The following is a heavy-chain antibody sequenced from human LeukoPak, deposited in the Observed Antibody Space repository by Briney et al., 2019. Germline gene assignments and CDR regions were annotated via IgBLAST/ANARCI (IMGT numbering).Heavy chain of an antibody. CDR1: GGSISSGSYY. Sequence: PSETLSLTCTVSGGSISSGSYYWGWIRQPPGKGLEWIGSIYYSGSTYYNPSLKSRVTISDDTSSNQFSLKLSSVTAADMAVYYCARHGAMTGNFQHWGQGTLVTVSS. V-gene: IGHV4-39*01. CDR2: IYYSGST. CDR3: ARHGAMTGNFQH. J-gene: IGHJ1*01. D-gene: IGHD3-9*01.